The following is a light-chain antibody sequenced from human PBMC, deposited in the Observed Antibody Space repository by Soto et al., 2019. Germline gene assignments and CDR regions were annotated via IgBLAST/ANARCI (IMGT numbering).Light chain of an antibody. CDR3: SSYVDSSTVYV. V-gene: IGLV2-14*01. Sequence: QSALTQPASLSGSPGQSITISCTGTISDIGDYNYVSWYQQHPGKAPKLMIYEVSNRPSGVSNRFSGSKSGNTASLTISGLQAEDEADYYCSSYVDSSTVYVFGTGTKLTVL. CDR2: EVS. CDR1: ISDIGDYNY. J-gene: IGLJ1*01.